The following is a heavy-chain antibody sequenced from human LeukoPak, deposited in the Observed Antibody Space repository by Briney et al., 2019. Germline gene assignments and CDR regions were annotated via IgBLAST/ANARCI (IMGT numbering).Heavy chain of an antibody. CDR2: ISSSGSTI. CDR3: ARDAADSSGYYYFDY. J-gene: IGHJ4*02. Sequence: GGSLRLSCAAPGFTFSDYYMSWIRQAPGKGLEWVSYISSSGSTIYYADSVKGRFTISRDNAKNSLYLQMNSLRAEDTAVYYCARDAADSSGYYYFDYWGQGTLVTVSS. V-gene: IGHV3-11*01. CDR1: GFTFSDYY. D-gene: IGHD3-22*01.